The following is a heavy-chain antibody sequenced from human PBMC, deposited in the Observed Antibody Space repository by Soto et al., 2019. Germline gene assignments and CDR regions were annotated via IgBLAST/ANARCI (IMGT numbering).Heavy chain of an antibody. V-gene: IGHV3-21*01. CDR2: ISSSSTNI. CDR1: GFTFRSHT. J-gene: IGHJ4*02. D-gene: IGHD3-22*01. CDR3: ARGGLYDSGVGIDF. Sequence: LRLSCAASGFTFRSHTMNWVRQAPGQGLEWVSSISSSSTNIYYADSLKGRFTISRDNAKNSLYLQMNSLRVDDTAVYYCARGGLYDSGVGIDFWCQGTLVTVSS.